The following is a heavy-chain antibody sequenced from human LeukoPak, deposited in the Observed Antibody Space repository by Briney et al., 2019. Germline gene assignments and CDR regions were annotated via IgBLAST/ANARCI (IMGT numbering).Heavy chain of an antibody. Sequence: GGSLRLSCAASGFTFSSYAMSWVRQAPGRGLEWVSAISGSGDYTNYADSVKGRFTISRDNSKNTLSLQMNSLRAEDTAVYYCARDALGGGVVTAPTPWFDPWGQGTLVTVSS. CDR1: GFTFSSYA. D-gene: IGHD2-21*02. CDR2: ISGSGDYT. J-gene: IGHJ5*02. V-gene: IGHV3-23*01. CDR3: ARDALGGGVVTAPTPWFDP.